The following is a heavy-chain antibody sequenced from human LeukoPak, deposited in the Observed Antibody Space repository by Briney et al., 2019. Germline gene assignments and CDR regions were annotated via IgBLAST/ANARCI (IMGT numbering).Heavy chain of an antibody. CDR1: GGSFSGYY. V-gene: IGHV4-34*01. CDR3: ARREGSSWYYFDY. D-gene: IGHD6-13*01. Sequence: SETLSLTCAVYGGSFSGYYWSWIRQPPGKGLEWIGEINHSGSTNYNPSLKSRVTISVDTSKNQFSLKLSSVTAADTAVYYCARREGSSWYYFDYWGQGTLVTVSS. CDR2: INHSGST. J-gene: IGHJ4*02.